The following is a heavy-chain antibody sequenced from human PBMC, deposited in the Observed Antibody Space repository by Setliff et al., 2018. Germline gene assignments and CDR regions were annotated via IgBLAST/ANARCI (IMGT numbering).Heavy chain of an antibody. V-gene: IGHV1-18*01. D-gene: IGHD5-18*01. CDR1: GYTFTSYG. J-gene: IGHJ6*03. CDR2: ISAYNGNT. Sequence: ASVKVSCKASGYTFTSYGISWVRQAPGQGLEWMGWISAYNGNTNYAQKLQGRVTMTTDTSTSTAYMELRSLRTEDTAVYYCAREGVDTRSSTDYSYYMDVWGKGTTVTVSS. CDR3: AREGVDTRSSTDYSYYMDV.